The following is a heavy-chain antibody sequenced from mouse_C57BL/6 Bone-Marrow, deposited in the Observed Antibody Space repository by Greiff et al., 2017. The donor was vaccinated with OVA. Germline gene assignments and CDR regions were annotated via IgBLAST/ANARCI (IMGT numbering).Heavy chain of an antibody. D-gene: IGHD1-1*02. CDR2: ISAGGSYT. V-gene: IGHV5-4*03. CDR3: ARGLYYYLRRFDY. CDR1: GFTFSSYA. J-gene: IGHJ2*01. Sequence: EVKVVESGGGLVKPGGSLKLSCAASGFTFSSYAMSWVRQTPEKRLEWVATISAGGSYTYYPDNVKGRFTISRDNAKNNLYLQMRHLKSEDTAMYYCARGLYYYLRRFDYWGQGTTLTVSS.